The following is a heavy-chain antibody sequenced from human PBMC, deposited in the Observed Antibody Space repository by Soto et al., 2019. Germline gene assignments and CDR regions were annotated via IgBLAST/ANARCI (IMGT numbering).Heavy chain of an antibody. CDR3: ARGGRNVVVVAATRYYYYYGMDV. CDR2: INHSGST. V-gene: IGHV4-34*01. D-gene: IGHD2-15*01. CDR1: GGSFSGYY. Sequence: QVQLQQWGAGLLKPSETLSLTCAVYGGSFSGYYWSWIRQPPGKGLEWIGEINHSGSTNYNPSLKSRVTISVDTSKNRFSLKLSSVTAADTAVYYCARGGRNVVVVAATRYYYYYGMDVWGQGTTVTVSS. J-gene: IGHJ6*02.